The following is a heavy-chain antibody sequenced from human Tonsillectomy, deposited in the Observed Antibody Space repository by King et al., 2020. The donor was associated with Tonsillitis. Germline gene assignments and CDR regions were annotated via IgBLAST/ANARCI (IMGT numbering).Heavy chain of an antibody. Sequence: VQLQESGPGLVKPSQTLSLTCTVSGGSISSGSYYWSWIRQPAGKGLEWLGRIYPSGSTNYNPSLKSRVTMSVDTSKNQFSLNLSSVTAADTAMYYCARDYPDGYSDAFDIWGQGTMVTVSS. J-gene: IGHJ3*02. CDR3: ARDYPDGYSDAFDI. CDR1: GGSISSGSYY. D-gene: IGHD5-24*01. CDR2: IYPSGST. V-gene: IGHV4-61*02.